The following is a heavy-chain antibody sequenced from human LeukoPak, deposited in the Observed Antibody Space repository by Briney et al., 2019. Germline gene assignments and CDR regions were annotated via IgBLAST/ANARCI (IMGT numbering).Heavy chain of an antibody. CDR1: EGTFSSYT. CDR2: IIPILGIA. J-gene: IGHJ4*02. V-gene: IGHV1-69*10. D-gene: IGHD6-6*01. Sequence: ASVKVSCKASEGTFSSYTISWVRQAPGQGLEWMGGIIPILGIANYAQKFQGRVTITADKSTSTAYMELSSLRSEDTAVYYCARDRSSFSFDYWGQGTLVTVSS. CDR3: ARDRSSFSFDY.